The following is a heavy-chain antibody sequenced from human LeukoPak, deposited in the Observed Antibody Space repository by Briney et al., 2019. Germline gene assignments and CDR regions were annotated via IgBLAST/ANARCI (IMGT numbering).Heavy chain of an antibody. CDR2: IIPIFGTA. J-gene: IGHJ3*02. CDR3: ARDYRGSSFADDAFDI. V-gene: IGHV1-69*13. D-gene: IGHD6-6*01. Sequence: GASVKVSCKASGYTFTSYDINWVRQAPGQGLEWMGGIIPIFGTANYAQKFQGRVTITADESTGTAYMELSSLRSEDTAVYYCARDYRGSSFADDAFDIWGQGTMVTVSS. CDR1: GYTFTSYD.